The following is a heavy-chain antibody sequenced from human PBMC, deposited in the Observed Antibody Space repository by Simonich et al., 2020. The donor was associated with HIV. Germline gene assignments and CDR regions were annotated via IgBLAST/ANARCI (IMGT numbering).Heavy chain of an antibody. D-gene: IGHD6-19*01. Sequence: EVQLVESGGGLVKPGGSLRLSCAASGFTFSSYTMNWVRQAPGEGLGWVSSMSSRSSYIDYADSVKGRFTISRDNAKNSLYLQMNSLRAEDTAVYYCARDLSSGWFDYWGQGTLVTVSS. CDR3: ARDLSSGWFDY. CDR1: GFTFSSYT. J-gene: IGHJ4*02. V-gene: IGHV3-21*01. CDR2: MSSRSSYI.